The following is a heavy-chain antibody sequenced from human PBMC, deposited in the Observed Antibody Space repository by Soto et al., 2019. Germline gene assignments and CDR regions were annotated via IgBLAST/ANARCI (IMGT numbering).Heavy chain of an antibody. D-gene: IGHD6-13*01. CDR3: ATMYSPGWRAFDI. J-gene: IGHJ3*02. Sequence: GGSLRLSCAASGFTFSSYAMSWVRQAPGKGLEWVSAISGSGGSTYYADSVKGRFTISRDNSKNTLYLQMNSLRAEDTAVYYCATMYSPGWRAFDIWGQGTMVTVSS. CDR1: GFTFSSYA. CDR2: ISGSGGST. V-gene: IGHV3-23*01.